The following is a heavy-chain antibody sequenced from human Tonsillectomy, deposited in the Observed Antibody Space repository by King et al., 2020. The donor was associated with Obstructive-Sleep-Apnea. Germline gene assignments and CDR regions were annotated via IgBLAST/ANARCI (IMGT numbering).Heavy chain of an antibody. D-gene: IGHD1-1*01. J-gene: IGHJ4*02. CDR2: ISTSGGST. CDR1: GFTFSSYA. V-gene: IGHV3-23*04. Sequence: EVQLVESGGDLVQPGGSLRLSCAASGFTFSSYAMSWVRQAPGKGLEWVSVISTSGGSTYYADSVKGRFTISRDNSKNTLYLQMNSLRAEDTALYYCAKGWNPPADYFDYWGQGTLVTVSS. CDR3: AKGWNPPADYFDY.